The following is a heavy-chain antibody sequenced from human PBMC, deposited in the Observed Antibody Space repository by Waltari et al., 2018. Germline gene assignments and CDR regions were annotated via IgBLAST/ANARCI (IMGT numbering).Heavy chain of an antibody. CDR1: GGSISSGSYY. J-gene: IGHJ4*02. V-gene: IGHV4-61*02. Sequence: QVQLQESGPGLVKPSQTLSLTCTVSGGSISSGSYYWSWIRQPAGKGLEWIGRIYTSGSTNYNPSLKSRVTISVDTSKNQFSLKLSSVTAADTAVYYCARAQLERRGPYFDYWGQGTLVTVSS. CDR2: IYTSGST. CDR3: ARAQLERRGPYFDY. D-gene: IGHD1-1*01.